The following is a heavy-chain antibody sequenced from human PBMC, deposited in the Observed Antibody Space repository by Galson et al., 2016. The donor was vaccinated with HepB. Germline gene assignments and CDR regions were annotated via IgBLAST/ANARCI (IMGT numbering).Heavy chain of an antibody. J-gene: IGHJ4*03. CDR1: GYTFSSYD. CDR3: ARNIYGTGDFDY. Sequence: SVKVSCKASGYTFSSYDINWVRQATGQGLEWIGWMTPNSGKTGYAQKFQGRVTLIRDTSISTAYMELTGLGSEDTAVYYCARNIYGTGDFDYWGQGTVVTVSS. D-gene: IGHD7-27*01. V-gene: IGHV1-8*01. CDR2: MTPNSGKT.